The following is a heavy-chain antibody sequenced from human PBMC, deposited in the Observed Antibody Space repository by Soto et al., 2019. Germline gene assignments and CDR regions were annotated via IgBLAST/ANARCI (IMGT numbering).Heavy chain of an antibody. CDR1: GFTVSSTY. J-gene: IGHJ1*01. CDR3: ARDRVESGYPEYFQH. CDR2: IYSGGST. Sequence: GGSLRLACAASGFTVSSTYMRWVRQAPGKGLEWVSVIYSGGSTYYADSVKGRFTISRDNSKNTLYLQMNSLRAEDTAVYYCARDRVESGYPEYFQHWGQGT. D-gene: IGHD3-22*01. V-gene: IGHV3-53*01.